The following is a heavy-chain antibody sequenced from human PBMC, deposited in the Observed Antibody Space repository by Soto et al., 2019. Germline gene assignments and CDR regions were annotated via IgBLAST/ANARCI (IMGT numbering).Heavy chain of an antibody. CDR2: ISAYNGNT. D-gene: IGHD6-13*01. CDR1: GYTFTSYG. V-gene: IGHV1-18*01. CDR3: ANLIYSSSWYYFDF. Sequence: ASVKVSCKASGYTFTSYGISWVRQAPGQGLEWMGWISAYNGNTNYAQKLQGRVTMTTDTSTSTAYMELRSLRSDDTAVYYCANLIYSSSWYYFDFWGQGTLVTVS. J-gene: IGHJ4*02.